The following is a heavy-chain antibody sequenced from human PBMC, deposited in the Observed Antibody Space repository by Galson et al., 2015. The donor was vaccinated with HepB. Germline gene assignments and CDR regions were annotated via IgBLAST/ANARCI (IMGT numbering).Heavy chain of an antibody. J-gene: IGHJ4*02. CDR3: ARDRAADSSGYYPTPYFDY. D-gene: IGHD3-22*01. CDR2: IIPIFGTA. V-gene: IGHV1-69*13. Sequence: SVKVSCKASGGTFSSYAISWVRQAPGQGLEWMGGIIPIFGTANYAQKFQGRVTITADESTSTAYMELSSLRSEDTAVYYCARDRAADSSGYYPTPYFDYWGQGTLVTVSS. CDR1: GGTFSSYA.